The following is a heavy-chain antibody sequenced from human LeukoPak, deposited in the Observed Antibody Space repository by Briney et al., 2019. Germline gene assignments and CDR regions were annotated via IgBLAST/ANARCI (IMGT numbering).Heavy chain of an antibody. CDR2: ISASGGST. Sequence: PRGSLRLSCAASGFTFRSHDMSWVRQAPGKGLEWVSGISASGGSTFYADSVKGRFTISRDNSKNTLYLQMNGLRVEDTAVYYCVREGPRGLAFDIWGQGTMVTLSS. J-gene: IGHJ3*02. CDR1: GFTFRSHD. V-gene: IGHV3-23*01. CDR3: VREGPRGLAFDI.